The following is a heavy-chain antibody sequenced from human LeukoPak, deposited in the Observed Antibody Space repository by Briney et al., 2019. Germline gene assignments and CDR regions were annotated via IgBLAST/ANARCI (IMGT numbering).Heavy chain of an antibody. CDR2: MNPNSGNT. J-gene: IGHJ4*02. CDR3: ARVSGSYGNDY. D-gene: IGHD1-26*01. CDR1: GYTFTGYY. V-gene: IGHV1-8*03. Sequence: ASVKVSCKASGYTFTGYYMHWVRQAPGQGLEWMGWMNPNSGNTGYAQKFQGRVTITRNTSISTAYMELSSLRSEDTAVYHCARVSGSYGNDYWGQGTLVTVSS.